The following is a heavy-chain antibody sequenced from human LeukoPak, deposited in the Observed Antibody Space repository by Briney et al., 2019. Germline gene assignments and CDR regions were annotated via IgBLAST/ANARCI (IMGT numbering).Heavy chain of an antibody. J-gene: IGHJ3*02. Sequence: GGSLGLSCVASEFTFGSYALHWVRQAPAKGLEWVAFISSDGSNKHYADSAKGRFTISRDNSKNTLFLQMNNLRREDTATYFCARDYQAAFDIWGQGTMVTVSS. CDR1: EFTFGSYA. CDR2: ISSDGSNK. D-gene: IGHD3-16*02. V-gene: IGHV3-30-3*01. CDR3: ARDYQAAFDI.